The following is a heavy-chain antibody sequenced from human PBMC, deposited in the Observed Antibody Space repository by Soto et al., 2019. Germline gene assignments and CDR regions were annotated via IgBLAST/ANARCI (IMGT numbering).Heavy chain of an antibody. Sequence: QVQLQESGPGLVKPSETLSLTCTVSGGSVSSGSYYWSWIRQPPGKGLEWIGYIYYSGSTNYNPSLKSRVTISVDTSKNQFSLKLSSVTAADTAVYYCARDHNYDYYYYYGMDVWGQGTTVTVSS. J-gene: IGHJ6*02. D-gene: IGHD1-1*01. V-gene: IGHV4-61*01. CDR3: ARDHNYDYYYYYGMDV. CDR1: GGSVSSGSYY. CDR2: IYYSGST.